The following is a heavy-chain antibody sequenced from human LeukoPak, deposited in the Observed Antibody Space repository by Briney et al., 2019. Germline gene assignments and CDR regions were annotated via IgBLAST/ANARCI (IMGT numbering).Heavy chain of an antibody. Sequence: GGSLRLSCSVSGFRFGNYAMHWVRQAPGKGLEWVANIKQDGSEKYYVDSVKGRFTISRDNAKNSLYLQMNSLRAEDTAVYYCARAYSSSWSPPGYWGQGTLVTVSS. CDR1: GFRFGNYA. CDR3: ARAYSSSWSPPGY. CDR2: IKQDGSEK. J-gene: IGHJ4*02. V-gene: IGHV3-7*03. D-gene: IGHD6-13*01.